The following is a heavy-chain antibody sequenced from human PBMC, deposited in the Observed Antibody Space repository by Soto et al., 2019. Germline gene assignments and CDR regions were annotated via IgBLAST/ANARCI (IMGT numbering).Heavy chain of an antibody. CDR1: GGTFSSYA. D-gene: IGHD5-12*01. CDR3: ARVWLRGGFDY. Sequence: QVQLVQSGAEVKKPGSSVKVSCTASGGTFSSYAISWVRQAPGQGLEWMGGIIPIFGTANYAQKFQGRVTITADESTSTAYMALSSLRSEDTAVYYCARVWLRGGFDYWGQGTLVTVSS. V-gene: IGHV1-69*01. CDR2: IIPIFGTA. J-gene: IGHJ4*02.